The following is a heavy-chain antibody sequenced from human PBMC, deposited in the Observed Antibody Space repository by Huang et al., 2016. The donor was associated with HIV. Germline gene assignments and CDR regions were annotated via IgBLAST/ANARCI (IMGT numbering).Heavy chain of an antibody. V-gene: IGHV5-51*01. D-gene: IGHD2-2*01. Sequence: EVQLVQSGAVVKKPGESLKISCKGSGYTFNGYWIGWVRQMPGKGLEWMGIIYPGDADTTYSPYFQGQVTSSADKAISTASLQWSGLKAADTAMYYCARQGVGDFVVEPTGLGAFDIWGQGTMVTVSS. CDR3: ARQGVGDFVVEPTGLGAFDI. CDR1: GYTFNGYW. J-gene: IGHJ3*02. CDR2: IYPGDADT.